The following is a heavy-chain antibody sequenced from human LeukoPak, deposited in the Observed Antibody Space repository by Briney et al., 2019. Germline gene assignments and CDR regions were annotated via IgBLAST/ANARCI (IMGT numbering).Heavy chain of an antibody. J-gene: IGHJ6*03. CDR2: IYYSGST. V-gene: IGHV4-59*01. D-gene: IGHD2-2*01. CDR3: ARGLGYCSSTSCYGGVYYYYYYMDV. Sequence: SETLSLTCTVSGGSISSNYWSWIRQPPGKGLEWSGYIYYSGSTNYNHSLKSRVTISVDTSKNQFSLKLSSVTAADTAVYYCARGLGYCSSTSCYGGVYYYYYYMDVWGKGTTVTVSS. CDR1: GGSISSNY.